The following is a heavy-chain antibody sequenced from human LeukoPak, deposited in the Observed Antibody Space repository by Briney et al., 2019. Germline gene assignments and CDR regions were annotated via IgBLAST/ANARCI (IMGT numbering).Heavy chain of an antibody. D-gene: IGHD6-19*01. J-gene: IGHJ5*02. Sequence: RPSETLSLTCTVSGGSISSYYWSWIRQPPGKGLEWIGYIYYSGSTNYNPSLKSRVTISVDTSKNQFSLKLSSVTAAETAVYYCARDRPSSGWFPSWFDPWGQGTLVTVSS. CDR2: IYYSGST. CDR3: ARDRPSSGWFPSWFDP. V-gene: IGHV4-59*01. CDR1: GGSISSYY.